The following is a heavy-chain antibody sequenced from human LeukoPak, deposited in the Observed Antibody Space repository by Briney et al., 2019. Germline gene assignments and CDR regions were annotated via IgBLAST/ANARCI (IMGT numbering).Heavy chain of an antibody. CDR1: GGTFSSYA. J-gene: IGHJ5*02. D-gene: IGHD6-13*01. CDR2: IIPIFGTA. CDR3: ARGDSSSWYMIGLLDP. V-gene: IGHV1-69*05. Sequence: SVKVSCKASGGTFSSYAISWVRQAPGQGLEWMGGIIPIFGTANYAQKFQGRVTITTDESTSTAYMELSSLRSEDAAVYYCARGDSSSWYMIGLLDPWGQGTLVTVSS.